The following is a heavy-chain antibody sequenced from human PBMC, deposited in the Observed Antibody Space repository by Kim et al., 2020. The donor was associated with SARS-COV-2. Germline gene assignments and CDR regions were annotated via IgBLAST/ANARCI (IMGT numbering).Heavy chain of an antibody. J-gene: IGHJ2*01. V-gene: IGHV3-53*01. CDR2: IYSGGST. D-gene: IGHD3-22*01. CDR1: GFTVSNSY. CDR3: ARRLSGYLSL. Sequence: GGSLRLSCAASGFTVSNSYMTWVRQAPGKGLEWVSVIYSGGSTYYADSVKGRFTISRDNSKNTLYLQMNSLRAEDTAVYYCARRLSGYLSLWGRGTLVTVSS.